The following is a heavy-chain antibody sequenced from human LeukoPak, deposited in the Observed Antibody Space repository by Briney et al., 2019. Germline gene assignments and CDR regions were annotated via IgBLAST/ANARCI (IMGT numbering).Heavy chain of an antibody. CDR2: IIPIFGTA. CDR3: ARETYYYDSSGGNDAFDI. V-gene: IGHV1-69*05. J-gene: IGHJ3*02. Sequence: VKVSCKASGGTFSSYATSWVRQAPGQGLEWMGRIIPIFGTANYAQKFQGRVTITTDESTSTAYMELSSLRSEDTAVYYCARETYYYDSSGGNDAFDIWGQGTMVTVSS. CDR1: GGTFSSYA. D-gene: IGHD3-22*01.